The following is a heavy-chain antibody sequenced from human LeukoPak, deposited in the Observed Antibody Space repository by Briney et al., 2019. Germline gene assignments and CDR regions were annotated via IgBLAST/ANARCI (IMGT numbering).Heavy chain of an antibody. Sequence: GGSLRLSCAASGFTFSDYYMSWIRQAPGKGLEWVSYISSSGSTIYYADSVKGRFTISRDNAKNSLYLQMNSLRAEDTAVYYCARLPVGYDSSGYYYYYYMDVWGKGTTVTVSS. D-gene: IGHD3-22*01. CDR2: ISSSGSTI. J-gene: IGHJ6*03. V-gene: IGHV3-11*01. CDR1: GFTFSDYY. CDR3: ARLPVGYDSSGYYYYYYMDV.